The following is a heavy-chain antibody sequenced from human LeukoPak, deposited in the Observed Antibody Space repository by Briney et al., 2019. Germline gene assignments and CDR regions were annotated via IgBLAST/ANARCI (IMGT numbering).Heavy chain of an antibody. CDR2: MNPNSGDT. D-gene: IGHD3-10*01. Sequence: ASVKVSCKASGGTFSSYAINWVRQATGQGLEWMGWMNPNSGDTGYAQKFQGRVTMTRNTSISTAYMELSSLRSEDTAVYYCARGRRVYYGSGRRGNWFDPWGQGTLVTVSS. CDR1: GGTFSSYA. V-gene: IGHV1-8*02. CDR3: ARGRRVYYGSGRRGNWFDP. J-gene: IGHJ5*02.